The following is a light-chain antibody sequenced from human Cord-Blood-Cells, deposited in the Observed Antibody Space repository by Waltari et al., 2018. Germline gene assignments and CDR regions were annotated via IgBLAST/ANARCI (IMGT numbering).Light chain of an antibody. CDR3: QQSYSTPPIT. CDR2: AAS. CDR1: QSISSY. J-gene: IGKJ5*01. V-gene: IGKV1-39*01. Sequence: DIQMTQSPASLSAPVRDRVTITCRASQSISSYLNWYQQKPGKAPKLLIYAASSLQSGVPSRFSGSGSVTDFTLTISSLQPEDFATYYCQQSYSTPPITFGQGTRLEIK.